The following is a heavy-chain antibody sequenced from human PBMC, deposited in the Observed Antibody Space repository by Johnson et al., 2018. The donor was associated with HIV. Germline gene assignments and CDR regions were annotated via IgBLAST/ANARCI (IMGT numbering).Heavy chain of an antibody. Sequence: MQLVESGGGVVRPGGSLRLSCAASGFTFDDYGMSWVRQAPGKGLEWVSGINWNGGSTGYADSVKGRFTISRDNAKNSLYLQMNSLRAEDTAVDYCAKGRGSPPGAFDIWGQGTMVTVSS. CDR2: INWNGGST. D-gene: IGHD1-26*01. J-gene: IGHJ3*02. CDR1: GFTFDDYG. CDR3: AKGRGSPPGAFDI. V-gene: IGHV3-20*04.